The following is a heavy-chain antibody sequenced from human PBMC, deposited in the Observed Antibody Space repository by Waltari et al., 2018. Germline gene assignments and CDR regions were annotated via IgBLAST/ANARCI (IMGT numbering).Heavy chain of an antibody. CDR1: GGTFSSYA. Sequence: QVQLVQSGAEVKKPGSSVKVSCKASGGTFSSYAISWVRQAPGQGLKWMGGIIPIVGKAYYAQKCQGRVTITADESTSTAYMELSSRRSEDTAVYYCASMEVHAFDIWGQGTMVTVSS. CDR3: ASMEVHAFDI. D-gene: IGHD1-1*01. J-gene: IGHJ3*02. V-gene: IGHV1-69*13. CDR2: IIPIVGKA.